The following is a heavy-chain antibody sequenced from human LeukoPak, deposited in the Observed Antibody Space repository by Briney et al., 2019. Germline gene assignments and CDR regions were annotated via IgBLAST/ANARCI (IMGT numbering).Heavy chain of an antibody. V-gene: IGHV3-11*01. D-gene: IGHD6-6*01. CDR3: ARGQLPRAAFDM. CDR1: GFTFTNYY. CDR2: ISSSGGTR. J-gene: IGHJ3*02. Sequence: GGSLRLSCAASGFTFTNYYLSWIRQAPGKGLEWISHISSSGGTRFYADSVKGRFTISRVNAKKSLYLQMDSLRAEDTAVYYCARGQLPRAAFDMWGQGTMVTVSS.